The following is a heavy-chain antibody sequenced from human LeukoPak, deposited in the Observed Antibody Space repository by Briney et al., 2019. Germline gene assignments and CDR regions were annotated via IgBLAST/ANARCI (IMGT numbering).Heavy chain of an antibody. D-gene: IGHD5-18*01. J-gene: IGHJ4*02. CDR1: GGSISSSSYY. CDR3: ARPRGYSYGQGEILGLDY. V-gene: IGHV4-39*01. Sequence: PSETLSLTCSISGGSISSSSYYWGWIRQPPGKGLEWIGNYYYIGTTYYNPSLKSRVTISIDTSKNQFSLNLTSVTDADTAVYYCARPRGYSYGQGEILGLDYWGQGILVTVSS. CDR2: YYYIGTT.